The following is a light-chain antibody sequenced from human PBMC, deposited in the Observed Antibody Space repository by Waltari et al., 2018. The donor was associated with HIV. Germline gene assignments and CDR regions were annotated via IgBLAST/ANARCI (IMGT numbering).Light chain of an antibody. CDR3: QQYYNGPWT. Sequence: DIVMTQSPDPLAMSLGERATINFKSSQSILTSSNNKNSLAWYQQRPGQPPKLLIYWASTRESGVSDRFSGSASGTDFTLTISSLQAEDVAVYYCQQYYNGPWTFGQGTKVEIK. J-gene: IGKJ1*01. CDR2: WAS. CDR1: QSILTSSNNKNS. V-gene: IGKV4-1*01.